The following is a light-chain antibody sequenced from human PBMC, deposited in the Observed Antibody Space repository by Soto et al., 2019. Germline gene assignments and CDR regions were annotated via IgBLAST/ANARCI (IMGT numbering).Light chain of an antibody. CDR2: AAS. J-gene: IGKJ4*01. Sequence: IQLTQSPSSLSASVGDRVTITCRASQAISSYLVWYQQKAGKAPKLLTYAASTLQSVVPSRFSGSGSGTDFTLTISSLQPEDFATYYCQQLNSFPLTFGGGTKVEIK. V-gene: IGKV1-9*01. CDR3: QQLNSFPLT. CDR1: QAISSY.